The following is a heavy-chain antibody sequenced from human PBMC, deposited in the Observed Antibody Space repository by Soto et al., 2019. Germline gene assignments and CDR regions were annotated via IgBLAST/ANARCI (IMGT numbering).Heavy chain of an antibody. D-gene: IGHD2-21*01. CDR2: FSGSGGGS. CDR1: GASFSNYD. V-gene: IGHV3-23*01. Sequence: VQVLDSGGGLVQPGGSLRLSCAASGASFSNYDMTWVRQAPGKGLEWVSCFSGSGGGSYFADSVKGRFTISRDTSKNTVVLQMSSLRAEDTAIYFCAKGGGKSITGWWWAAGHWGQGTLVTVSS. J-gene: IGHJ4*02. CDR3: AKGGGKSITGWWWAAGH.